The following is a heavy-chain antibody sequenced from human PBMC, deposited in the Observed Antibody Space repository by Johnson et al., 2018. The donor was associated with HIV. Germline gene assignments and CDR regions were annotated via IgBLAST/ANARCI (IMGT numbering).Heavy chain of an antibody. CDR1: GFTFSNYW. V-gene: IGHV3-7*01. D-gene: IGHD2-2*01. Sequence: VQLVESGGGLVQPGGSLRLSCAASGFTFSNYWMSWVRQAPGKGLEWVANIKQDGSERYYVDSVKGRFTISRDNAKNSLYLQMHSLRAEDTAVYYCARDRWYCSSTSCQKDAFDSWGQGTMVTVSS. CDR3: ARDRWYCSSTSCQKDAFDS. CDR2: IKQDGSER. J-gene: IGHJ3*02.